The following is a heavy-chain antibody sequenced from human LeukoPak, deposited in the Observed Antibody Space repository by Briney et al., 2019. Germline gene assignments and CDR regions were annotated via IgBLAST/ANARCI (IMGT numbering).Heavy chain of an antibody. J-gene: IGHJ4*02. Sequence: GGSLRLSCAASGFNYSRFWMSWVRQAPGKGLEWVANIKQDGSEKYYVDSVKGRFTISRDNAKNSLYLQMNSLRAEDTAVSYCARDGTYTDYDPDFDIWGQGTLVTVSS. CDR2: IKQDGSEK. V-gene: IGHV3-7*04. D-gene: IGHD5-12*01. CDR1: GFNYSRFW. CDR3: ARDGTYTDYDPDFDI.